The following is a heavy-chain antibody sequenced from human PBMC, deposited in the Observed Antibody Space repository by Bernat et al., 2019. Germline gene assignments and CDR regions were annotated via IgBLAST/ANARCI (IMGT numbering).Heavy chain of an antibody. CDR3: ARSTNYGDFLFDN. V-gene: IGHV3-48*03. CDR2: ISDGGGTV. CDR1: GFTFSSFE. J-gene: IGHJ4*02. D-gene: IGHD4-17*01. Sequence: EVQVVASGGGLAQPGGSLRLSCAGPGFTFSSFEMNWVRQAPGTGLEWISYISDGGGTVYYADSVEGRFTISRDNAKNSLYLQVNGLRVEDTAVYYCARSTNYGDFLFDNWGQGTLVTVSS.